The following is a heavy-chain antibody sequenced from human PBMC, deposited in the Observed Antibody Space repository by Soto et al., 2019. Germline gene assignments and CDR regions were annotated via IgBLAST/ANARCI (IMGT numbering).Heavy chain of an antibody. CDR2: ISTSTGNT. CDR3: ARSPRVIVTAKGTLDF. V-gene: IGHV1-18*04. CDR1: GYTFTTFG. Sequence: VQLVQSGGEVKKPGASVKVSCKASGYTFTTFGITWVRQVPGQGLEWLGWISTSTGNTNYAQNLQGRVTLTTDTSTRTAYMELRSLTSDDTAVYYCARSPRVIVTAKGTLDFWGQGTLITVSS. J-gene: IGHJ4*02. D-gene: IGHD2-21*02.